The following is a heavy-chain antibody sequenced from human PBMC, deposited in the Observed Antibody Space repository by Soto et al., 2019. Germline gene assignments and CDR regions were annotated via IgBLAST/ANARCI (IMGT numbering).Heavy chain of an antibody. CDR2: IIPIFGTA. D-gene: IGHD3-22*01. V-gene: IGHV1-69*13. Sequence: ASVKVSCKASGGTFSSYAISWVRQAPGQGLEWMGGIIPIFGTANYAQKFQGRVTITADESTSTAYMELSSLRSEDTAVYYCAREVPGDYYDSSGSNDAFDIWGQGTMVTVS. CDR3: AREVPGDYYDSSGSNDAFDI. J-gene: IGHJ3*02. CDR1: GGTFSSYA.